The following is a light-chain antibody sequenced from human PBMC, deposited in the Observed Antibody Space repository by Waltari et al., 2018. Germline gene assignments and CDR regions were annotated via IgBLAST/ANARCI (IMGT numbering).Light chain of an antibody. CDR2: QDN. V-gene: IGLV3-1*01. CDR1: KLGDNY. CDR3: QAWDSSTVI. J-gene: IGLJ2*01. Sequence: SYDLTQPPSVSVSPGQTASITCSGYKLGDNYACWYQQRPGQSPVLVIYQDNKRPSGIPERFSGSNSGNTATLTISGTQAMDEADYYCQAWDSSTVIFGGGTKLTVL.